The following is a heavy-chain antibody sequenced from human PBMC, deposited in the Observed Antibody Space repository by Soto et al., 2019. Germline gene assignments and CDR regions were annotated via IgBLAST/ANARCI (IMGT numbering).Heavy chain of an antibody. D-gene: IGHD3-22*01. CDR3: ALGDDSSGLGRKH. J-gene: IGHJ4*02. CDR1: GGSISSGGYY. V-gene: IGHV4-31*03. CDR2: IYYSGNT. Sequence: QVQLQESGPGLVKPSQTLSLTCTVSGGSISSGGYYWSWIRQHPGKGLEWIGYIYYSGNTYYNPSLKSRVTISVDTSKNQFSLKLSSVTAAGTAVYYCALGDDSSGLGRKHWGKGTLVTVSS.